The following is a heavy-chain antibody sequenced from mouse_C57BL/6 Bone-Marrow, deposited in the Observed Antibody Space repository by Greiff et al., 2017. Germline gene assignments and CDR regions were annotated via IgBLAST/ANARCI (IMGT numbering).Heavy chain of an antibody. CDR1: GYTFTSYG. J-gene: IGHJ1*03. D-gene: IGHD1-1*01. CDR3: ACITTVVSHWYLDV. CDR2: IYPRSGNT. Sequence: QVQLQQSGAELARPGASVKLSCKASGYTFTSYGISWVKQRTGQGLEWIGEIYPRSGNTYYNEKFKGKATLTADKSSSTAYVELRILTSEDSAVYFCACITTVVSHWYLDVWGTGTTVTVSS. V-gene: IGHV1-81*01.